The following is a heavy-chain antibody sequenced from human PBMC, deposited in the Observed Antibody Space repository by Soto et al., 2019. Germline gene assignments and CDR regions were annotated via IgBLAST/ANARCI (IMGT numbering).Heavy chain of an antibody. Sequence: ASVKVSCKASGYTFTGYYMHWVRQAPGQGLEWMGWINPNSGGTNYAQKFQGWVTMTRDTSISTAYMELSRLRSDDTAVYYCARGIRYSSGWYYFDYWGQGTLVTVSS. CDR2: INPNSGGT. CDR3: ARGIRYSSGWYYFDY. D-gene: IGHD6-19*01. V-gene: IGHV1-2*04. CDR1: GYTFTGYY. J-gene: IGHJ4*02.